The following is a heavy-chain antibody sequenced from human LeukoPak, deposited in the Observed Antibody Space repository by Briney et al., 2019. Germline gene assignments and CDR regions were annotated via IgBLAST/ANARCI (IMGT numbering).Heavy chain of an antibody. V-gene: IGHV4-34*01. CDR2: INHSGIT. Sequence: SKTLSLTCAVYGGSFSDYSWTWIRQSPGKGLEWIGEINHSGITDYNPSLKSRVTILRDTSKNQISLKVRSVTAADTAVYYCARRSSPMAWGQGTLVTVSS. CDR3: ARRSSPMA. J-gene: IGHJ5*02. CDR1: GGSFSDYS.